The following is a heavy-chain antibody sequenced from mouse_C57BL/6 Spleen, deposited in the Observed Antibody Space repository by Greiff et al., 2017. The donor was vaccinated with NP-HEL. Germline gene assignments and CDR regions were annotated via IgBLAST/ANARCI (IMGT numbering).Heavy chain of an antibody. J-gene: IGHJ2*01. CDR3: ARGTTVVVEDYFDY. Sequence: VQLQQPGAELVRPGTSVKLSCKASGYTFTSYWMHWVKQRPGQGLEWIGVIDPSDSYTNYNQKFKGKATLTVDTSSSTAYMQLSSLTSEDSAVYYCARGTTVVVEDYFDYWGQGTTLTVSS. CDR1: GYTFTSYW. D-gene: IGHD1-1*01. CDR2: IDPSDSYT. V-gene: IGHV1-59*01.